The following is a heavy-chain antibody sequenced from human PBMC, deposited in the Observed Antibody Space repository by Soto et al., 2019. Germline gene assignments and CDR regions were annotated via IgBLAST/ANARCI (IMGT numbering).Heavy chain of an antibody. J-gene: IGHJ6*03. Sequence: GGSLRLSCAASGFTFSNAWMSWVRQAPGKGLEWVGRIKSKTDGGTTDYAAPVKGRFTISRDDSKNTLYLQMNSLKTEDTAVYYCTTDYYDFWSGPSNYYYYMDVWGKGTTVTVSS. D-gene: IGHD3-3*01. CDR2: IKSKTDGGTT. CDR3: TTDYYDFWSGPSNYYYYMDV. V-gene: IGHV3-15*01. CDR1: GFTFSNAW.